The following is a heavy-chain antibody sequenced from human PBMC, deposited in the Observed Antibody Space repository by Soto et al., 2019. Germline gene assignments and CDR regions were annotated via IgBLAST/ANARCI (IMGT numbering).Heavy chain of an antibody. Sequence: SETLSLTCTVSGGSISTYYWNWIRQPPGKGLEWIGYIHYSGSTSYNPSLKSRVTISVDTSKNQFSLKLSSVTAADTAVYHCARDSTWGLGFFDYWGRGTLVTVSS. D-gene: IGHD2-21*01. CDR2: IHYSGST. CDR3: ARDSTWGLGFFDY. CDR1: GGSISTYY. V-gene: IGHV4-59*01. J-gene: IGHJ4*02.